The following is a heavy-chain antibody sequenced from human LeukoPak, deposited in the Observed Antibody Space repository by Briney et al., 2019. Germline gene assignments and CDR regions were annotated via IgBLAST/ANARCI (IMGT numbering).Heavy chain of an antibody. CDR2: IYSGGST. J-gene: IGHJ4*02. Sequence: GGSLRLSCAASGFTVSSNYMSWVRQAPGKGLEWVSVIYSGGSTYYADSVKGRFTISRDNSKNTLYLQMNSLRAEDTAVYYCAKDVWLVVVMAGYFDYWGQGTLVTVSS. D-gene: IGHD3-22*01. CDR1: GFTVSSNY. CDR3: AKDVWLVVVMAGYFDY. V-gene: IGHV3-66*01.